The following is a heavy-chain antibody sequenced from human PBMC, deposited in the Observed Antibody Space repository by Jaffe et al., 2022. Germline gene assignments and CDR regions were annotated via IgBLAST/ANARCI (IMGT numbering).Heavy chain of an antibody. Sequence: QLQLQESGPGLVKPSETLSLTCTVSGGSISSSSYYWGWIRQPPGKGLEWIGSIYYSGSTYYNPSLKSRVTISVDTSKNQFSLKLSSVTAADTAVYYCARLHTRTVTHNWFDPWGQGTLVTVSS. D-gene: IGHD4-17*01. CDR3: ARLHTRTVTHNWFDP. CDR2: IYYSGST. CDR1: GGSISSSSYY. V-gene: IGHV4-39*01. J-gene: IGHJ5*02.